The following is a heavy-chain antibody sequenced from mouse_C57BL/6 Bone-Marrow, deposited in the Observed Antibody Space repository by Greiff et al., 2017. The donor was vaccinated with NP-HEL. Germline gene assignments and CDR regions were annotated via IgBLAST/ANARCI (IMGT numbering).Heavy chain of an antibody. CDR1: GFTFSDYY. J-gene: IGHJ4*01. D-gene: IGHD2-2*01. V-gene: IGHV5-12*01. CDR3: ARLEGIYYGYPYYAMDY. CDR2: ISNGGGST. Sequence: EVQGVESGGGLVQPGGSLKLSCAASGFTFSDYYMYWVRQTPEKRLEWVAYISNGGGSTYYPDTVKGRFTISRDNAKNTLYLQMSRLKSEDTAMYYCARLEGIYYGYPYYAMDYWGQGTSVTVSS.